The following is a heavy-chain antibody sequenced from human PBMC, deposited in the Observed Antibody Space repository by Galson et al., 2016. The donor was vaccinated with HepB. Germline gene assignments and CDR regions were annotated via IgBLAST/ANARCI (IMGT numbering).Heavy chain of an antibody. Sequence: SLRLSCAASGFSFNAYAMHWVRQAPGKGLEWVSGISWNSYIIGYADSVKGRFTISRDNAKNSLYLQMNSLRAEDTALYYCAKGDGSGNLRFSSVAFDFRGQGTMVTVSS. V-gene: IGHV3-9*01. J-gene: IGHJ3*01. CDR1: GFSFNAYA. D-gene: IGHD3-22*01. CDR3: AKGDGSGNLRFSSVAFDF. CDR2: ISWNSYII.